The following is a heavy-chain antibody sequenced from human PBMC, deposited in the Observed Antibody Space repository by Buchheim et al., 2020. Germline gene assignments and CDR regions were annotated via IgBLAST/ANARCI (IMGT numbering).Heavy chain of an antibody. CDR1: GFTFSDYY. J-gene: IGHJ4*02. V-gene: IGHV3-72*01. D-gene: IGHD3-22*01. CDR2: TGNKANYYST. Sequence: VQLVESGGGLVKPGGSLRLSCAASGFTFSDYYMSWIRQAPGKGLEWVGRTGNKANYYSTQYAASVKGRFTISRDDSMNSVFLQMNSLKSEDTGVYYCARGYYDSSGAQGMEYWGQGAL. CDR3: ARGYYDSSGAQGMEY.